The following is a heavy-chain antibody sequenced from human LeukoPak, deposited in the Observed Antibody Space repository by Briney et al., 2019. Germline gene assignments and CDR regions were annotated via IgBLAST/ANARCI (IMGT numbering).Heavy chain of an antibody. V-gene: IGHV1-46*01. CDR2: INPTGDST. Sequence: ASVKVSCKASEHTFTSYYMHWVRQAPEQGLEWMGIINPTGDSTTYAQKFLGRLTMTRDTSTSTVYMELSSLTFEDTAVYYCARDLGSSSYNWLDPWGQGTLVTVSS. CDR1: EHTFTSYY. CDR3: ARDLGSSSYNWLDP. J-gene: IGHJ5*02. D-gene: IGHD6-6*01.